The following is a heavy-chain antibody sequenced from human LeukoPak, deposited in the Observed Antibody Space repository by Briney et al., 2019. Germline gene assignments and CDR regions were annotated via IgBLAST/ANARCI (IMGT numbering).Heavy chain of an antibody. V-gene: IGHV1-18*04. CDR3: ARVGWDPAP. J-gene: IGHJ5*02. Sequence: ASVKVSCKASGYTFTSYGMTWVRQAPGQGLECMGYITTYSGNTNYAEKFQGRVSMTTDTSTSTAYMELRSLRSDDTAVYYCARVGWDPAPWRQGTLATVSS. CDR1: GYTFTSYG. CDR2: ITTYSGNT. D-gene: IGHD1-26*01.